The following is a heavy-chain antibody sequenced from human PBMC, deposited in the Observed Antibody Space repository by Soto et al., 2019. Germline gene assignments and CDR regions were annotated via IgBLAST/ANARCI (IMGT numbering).Heavy chain of an antibody. CDR2: IYYTGST. D-gene: IGHD6-13*01. V-gene: IGHV4-31*03. J-gene: IGHJ4*02. CDR3: ERLRIPAAGCS. CDR1: GGSISRVGYF. Sequence: TLSLTCTVSGGSISRVGYFWSWIRQPPGKGLEWIGYIYYTGSTNYNPSLKSRVTISVDTSKNQFSLRLTSVTAADTAVYYCERLRIPAAGCSWGQRTLVTV.